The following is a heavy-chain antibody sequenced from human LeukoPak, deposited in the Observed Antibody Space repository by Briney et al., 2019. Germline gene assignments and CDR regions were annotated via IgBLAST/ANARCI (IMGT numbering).Heavy chain of an antibody. D-gene: IGHD6-19*01. J-gene: IGHJ4*02. CDR3: ACPVGPLSSGEEYFDY. Sequence: ASVKVSYKASGGTFSSYAISWGRHAPGQGLEWMGRIIPILGIANYAQKFQGRVTNTADKSTSTAYIELTSLRSEDTAVHYCACPVGPLSSGEEYFDYWGQGTLVTVSS. V-gene: IGHV1-69*04. CDR2: IIPILGIA. CDR1: GGTFSSYA.